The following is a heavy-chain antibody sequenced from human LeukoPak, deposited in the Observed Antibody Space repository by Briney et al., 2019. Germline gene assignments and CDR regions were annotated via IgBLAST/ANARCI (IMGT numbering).Heavy chain of an antibody. CDR2: ISVSGGSA. J-gene: IGHJ4*02. D-gene: IGHD6-13*01. CDR3: AKGGKAAVGTFDY. CDR1: GFTFSTYA. V-gene: IGHV3-23*01. Sequence: GASLRLACAVSGFTFSTYAMTWVRQAPGKGLEWVSTISVSGGSAYYADSVKGRFNISRDIPKIALDLHMNSLRAEDTSVYFCAKGGKAAVGTFDYWGQGTLVTVSS.